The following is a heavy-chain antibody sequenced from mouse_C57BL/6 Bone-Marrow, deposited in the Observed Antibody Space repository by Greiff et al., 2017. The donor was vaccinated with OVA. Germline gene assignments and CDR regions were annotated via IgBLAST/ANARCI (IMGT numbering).Heavy chain of an antibody. J-gene: IGHJ3*01. Sequence: QVQLQQPGAELVMPGASVKLSCKASGYTFTSYWMHWVKQRPGQGLEWIGEIDPSDSYTNYNQKFRGKSTLTVDKSSSTAYMQLSSLTSEDSAVYYCARSGYDYEGEAWFAYWGQGTLVTVSA. CDR2: IDPSDSYT. CDR3: ARSGYDYEGEAWFAY. V-gene: IGHV1-69*01. D-gene: IGHD2-4*01. CDR1: GYTFTSYW.